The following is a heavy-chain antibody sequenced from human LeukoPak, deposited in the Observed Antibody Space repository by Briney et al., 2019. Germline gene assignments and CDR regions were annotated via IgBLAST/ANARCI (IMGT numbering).Heavy chain of an antibody. D-gene: IGHD3-22*01. CDR2: ISSSSTYI. CDR1: GFTFSSYN. V-gene: IGHV3-21*01. Sequence: GGSLRLSCAASGFTFSSYNMKWVRQAPGKELEWVSSISSSSTYIDYADSMKGRFTISRDNAKDSLYLQMNSLRAEDTAVYYCARFITGPYYFDYWGQGTLVTVSS. J-gene: IGHJ4*02. CDR3: ARFITGPYYFDY.